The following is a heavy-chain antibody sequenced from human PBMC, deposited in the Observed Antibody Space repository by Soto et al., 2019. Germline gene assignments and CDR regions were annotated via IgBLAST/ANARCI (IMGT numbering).Heavy chain of an antibody. Sequence: HPGGSLRLSCAVSGFSFSSSAMNWVRQAPGKGLEWVSVISGSGGSAYYADSVKGRFTISRDNSKNTLYLQMNNLRADDTAVYYCVKTMGVPPPYSFDYWGQGTLVTVSS. CDR1: GFSFSSSA. CDR3: VKTMGVPPPYSFDY. V-gene: IGHV3-23*01. J-gene: IGHJ4*02. D-gene: IGHD1-26*01. CDR2: ISGSGGSA.